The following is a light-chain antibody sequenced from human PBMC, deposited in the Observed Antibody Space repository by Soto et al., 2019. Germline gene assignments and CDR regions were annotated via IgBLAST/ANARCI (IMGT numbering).Light chain of an antibody. J-gene: IGKJ4*01. CDR3: QHYNNWPLT. CDR2: GAS. Sequence: IVLTQSPGTLSLSPGERATLSCRASQSVSSSYLAWYQQKPGQAPRLLIYGASTRATGIPAKFSGSGSGTEFTLTISSLQSEDFAVYYCQHYNNWPLTFGGGTKVDNK. CDR1: QSVSSSY. V-gene: IGKV3-15*01.